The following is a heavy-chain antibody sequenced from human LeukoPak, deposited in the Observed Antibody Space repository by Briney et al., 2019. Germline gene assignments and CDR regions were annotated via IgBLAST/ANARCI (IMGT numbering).Heavy chain of an antibody. V-gene: IGHV3-48*01. Sequence: PGRSPRLSCAASGFTFSSYAMHWVRQAPGKGLEWVSYISSSSSTIYYADSVKGRFTISRDNAKNSLYLQMNSLRAEDTAVYYCAREYYDFWSGYPSGYYYMDVWGKGTTVTVSS. J-gene: IGHJ6*03. CDR1: GFTFSSYA. D-gene: IGHD3-3*01. CDR3: AREYYDFWSGYPSGYYYMDV. CDR2: ISSSSSTI.